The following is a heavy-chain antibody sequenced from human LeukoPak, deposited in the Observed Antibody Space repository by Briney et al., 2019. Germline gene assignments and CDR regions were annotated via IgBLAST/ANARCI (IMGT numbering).Heavy chain of an antibody. CDR1: GFTFGTYA. V-gene: IGHV3-23*01. Sequence: GGSLRLSCAASGFTFGTYAMSWVRQAPGKGLEWVSAIRGTGAGTYYADSVKGRLTVSRDNSKNTLYLQMNSVRAEDTAVYYCAKDFAVSIVGHYFDYWGQGTLVTVSS. J-gene: IGHJ4*02. D-gene: IGHD1-26*01. CDR2: IRGTGAGT. CDR3: AKDFAVSIVGHYFDY.